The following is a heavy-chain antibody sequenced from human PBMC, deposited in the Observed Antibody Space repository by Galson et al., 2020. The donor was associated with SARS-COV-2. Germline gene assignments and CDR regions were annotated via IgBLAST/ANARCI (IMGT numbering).Heavy chain of an antibody. CDR2: INPITGGP. CDR1: GYTFTDYY. CDR3: ARLRYYDILTGYTVDV. D-gene: IGHD3-9*01. J-gene: IGHJ6*02. V-gene: IGHV1-2*02. Sequence: ASVKVSCKASGYTFTDYYMHWVRQAPGQGLEWMGWINPITGGPNCAQKFQGRVTMTRDTSIRTAYMELSRLRSDDTAVYYCARLRYYDILTGYTVDVWGQGTAVTVSS.